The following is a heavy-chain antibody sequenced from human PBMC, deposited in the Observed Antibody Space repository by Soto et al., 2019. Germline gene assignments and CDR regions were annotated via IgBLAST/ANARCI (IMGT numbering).Heavy chain of an antibody. CDR3: AREGAQYYYDSSGYCSY. J-gene: IGHJ4*02. CDR2: ISYDGSNK. Sequence: GGSLRLSCAASGFTFSSYAMHWVRQAPGKGLEWVAVISYDGSNKYYADSVKGRFTISRDNSKNTLYLQMNSLRAEDTTVYYCAREGAQYYYDSSGYCSYWGQGTLVTVSS. V-gene: IGHV3-30-3*01. D-gene: IGHD3-22*01. CDR1: GFTFSSYA.